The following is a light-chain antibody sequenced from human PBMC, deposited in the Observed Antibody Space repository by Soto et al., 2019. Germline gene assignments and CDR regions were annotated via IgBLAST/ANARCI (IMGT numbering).Light chain of an antibody. Sequence: EIVLTQSPGTLSLSPGERTTLSCRASQSVTSNYLAWYQQKPGQAPRLLIYGASSRATGIPDRFSGSGSGTDFTLTISRLASEDFAVYYCQQYGSLITFGQGTRLEIK. V-gene: IGKV3-20*01. CDR2: GAS. CDR3: QQYGSLIT. J-gene: IGKJ5*01. CDR1: QSVTSNY.